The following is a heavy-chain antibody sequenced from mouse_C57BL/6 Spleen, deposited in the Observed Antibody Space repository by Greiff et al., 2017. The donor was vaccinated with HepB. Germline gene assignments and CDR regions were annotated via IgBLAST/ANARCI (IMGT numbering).Heavy chain of an antibody. D-gene: IGHD2-4*01. CDR1: GFTFSSYT. CDR3: ARQRYDYEAFDY. V-gene: IGHV5-9*01. Sequence: EVQLVESGGGLVKPGGSLKLSCAASGFTFSSYTMSWVRQTPEKRLVWVATISGGGGNTYYPDSVKGRFTISRDNAKNTLYLQMSRLRSEDTALYYCARQRYDYEAFDYWGTGTTLTVSS. J-gene: IGHJ2*01. CDR2: ISGGGGNT.